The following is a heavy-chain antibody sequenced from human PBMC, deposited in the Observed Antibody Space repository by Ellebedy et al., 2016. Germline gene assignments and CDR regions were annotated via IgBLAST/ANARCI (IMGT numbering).Heavy chain of an antibody. CDR2: INGRGDRT. Sequence: GESLKISXVASGFTFIDYAINWVRQSPGKGLEWVSSINGRGDRTYYADSVKGRFTISRDNSKNVIYLQMNGLRAEDTAIYYCAKPARTDATDFWGQGTLVTVSS. CDR3: AKPARTDATDF. J-gene: IGHJ4*02. D-gene: IGHD4-17*01. CDR1: GFTFIDYA. V-gene: IGHV3-23*01.